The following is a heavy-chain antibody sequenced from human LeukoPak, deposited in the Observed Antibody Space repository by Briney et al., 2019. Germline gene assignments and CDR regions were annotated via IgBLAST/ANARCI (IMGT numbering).Heavy chain of an antibody. V-gene: IGHV4-39*07. Sequence: SETLSLTCTVSGGSISSSSYYWGWIRQPPGRGLEWLGNIFYNGGPYYNPSFKSRVAISVDTSKNHFSLTLNAVTAADTAVYYCASYSGIYSAFEIWSQGTLVTVSS. J-gene: IGHJ3*02. D-gene: IGHD1-26*01. CDR3: ASYSGIYSAFEI. CDR1: GGSISSSSYY. CDR2: IFYNGGP.